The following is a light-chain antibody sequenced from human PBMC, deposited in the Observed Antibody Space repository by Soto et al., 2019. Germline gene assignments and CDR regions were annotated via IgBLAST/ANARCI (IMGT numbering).Light chain of an antibody. J-gene: IGKJ4*01. Sequence: EIVLTQSPATLSLSPGERATLSCRASQSVSSYLAWHQQKPGQAPRLLIYDASNRATGIPARFSGSGSGTDFTLTISNLEPEDFAVYYCQQRSNWPPLFGGGTKVEIK. CDR2: DAS. CDR1: QSVSSY. CDR3: QQRSNWPPL. V-gene: IGKV3-11*01.